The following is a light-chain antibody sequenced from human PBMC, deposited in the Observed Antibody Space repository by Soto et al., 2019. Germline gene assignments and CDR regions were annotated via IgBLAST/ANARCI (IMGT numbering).Light chain of an antibody. CDR3: MQPLHTPWT. J-gene: IGKJ1*01. V-gene: IGKV2-28*01. CDR2: MTS. CDR1: QRLLNRNGYNY. Sequence: DIVLTQSPLSLPVSPGEPASISCSSSQRLLNRNGYNYLDWFVQKPGQSPQLLIYMTSNRSPGVPDRFSGSGSGTDFTLKISRVEAEDVGVYYCMQPLHTPWTFGQGTKVEIQ.